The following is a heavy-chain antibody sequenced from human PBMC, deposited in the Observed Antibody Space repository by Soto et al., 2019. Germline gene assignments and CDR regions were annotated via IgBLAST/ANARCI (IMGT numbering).Heavy chain of an antibody. CDR2: IIPIFGTA. CDR1: GGTFSSYA. V-gene: IGHV1-69*13. Sequence: SVKVSCKASGGTFSSYAISWVRQAPGQGLEWMGGIIPIFGTANYAQKFQGRVTITADEYTSTAYMELSSLRSEDTAVYYCARVNRDYYDSSGYSRPFDYWGQGTLVTVSS. CDR3: ARVNRDYYDSSGYSRPFDY. D-gene: IGHD3-22*01. J-gene: IGHJ4*02.